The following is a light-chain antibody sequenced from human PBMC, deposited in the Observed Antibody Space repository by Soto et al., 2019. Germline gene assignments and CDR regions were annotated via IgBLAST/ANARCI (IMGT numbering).Light chain of an antibody. CDR3: QQHGRSPIT. CDR2: DAS. J-gene: IGKJ1*01. Sequence: EIVMTLSPATLPVSPGERATLSCRASQTIGSTYLAWYQQKPGQAPRLLIYDASRRATGIPDRFSGSGSGTDFTLTISRLEPEDFAVYHCQQHGRSPITFGQGTKVDI. CDR1: QTIGSTY. V-gene: IGKV3-20*01.